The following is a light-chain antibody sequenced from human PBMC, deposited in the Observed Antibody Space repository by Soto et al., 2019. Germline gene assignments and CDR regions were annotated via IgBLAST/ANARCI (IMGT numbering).Light chain of an antibody. J-gene: IGLJ3*02. CDR1: INDVGTYNL. Sequence: QSALTQPASVSGSPGQSITISCTGTINDVGTYNLVSWYQQLPGKAPKLMIYEANKRPSGVSNRISGSKSGNTASLTISGLQAEDEADYYCCSYAGSPWVFGGGTKLTVL. CDR2: EAN. CDR3: CSYAGSPWV. V-gene: IGLV2-23*01.